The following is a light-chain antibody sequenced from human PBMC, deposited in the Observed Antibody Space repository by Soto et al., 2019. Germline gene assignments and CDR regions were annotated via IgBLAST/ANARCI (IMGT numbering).Light chain of an antibody. J-gene: IGKJ4*01. CDR3: QNYNSAPQLT. Sequence: DIQMTQSPSSLSASVGDRVTITCRASQGISNYLAWYQQKPGKVPKLLIYTASTLQSGVPSRFSGSGSGTDFTLTISSLQPEDVATYYCQNYNSAPQLTFGGGTNVEIK. V-gene: IGKV1-27*01. CDR1: QGISNY. CDR2: TAS.